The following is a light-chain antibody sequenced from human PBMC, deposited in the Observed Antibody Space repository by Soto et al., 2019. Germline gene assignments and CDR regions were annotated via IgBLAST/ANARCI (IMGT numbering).Light chain of an antibody. CDR3: QQRSAWPRTT. J-gene: IGKJ5*01. V-gene: IGKV3-11*01. Sequence: EIVLTQSPATLSLSPGERATLSCRASQSVSSYLAWYQQKPGQGPRLLIYDASIRATGIPARFSGRGSGTDFTLTISSLEPEDFAVYYCQQRSAWPRTTFCQGKRLEIK. CDR1: QSVSSY. CDR2: DAS.